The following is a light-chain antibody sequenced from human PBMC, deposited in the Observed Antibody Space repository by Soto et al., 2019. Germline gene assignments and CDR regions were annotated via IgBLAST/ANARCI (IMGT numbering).Light chain of an antibody. CDR3: QKYNGARWT. V-gene: IGKV3D-15*01. CDR2: DAS. J-gene: IGKJ1*01. Sequence: EIVMTQSPATLSVSPGDRATLSCRASQSVDNDLAWYQQKPGQPPRLLIYDASTRATGIPSRFSGSGSGTDFTLTISSLQPEDVATYYCQKYNGARWTFGQGTKVDI. CDR1: QSVDND.